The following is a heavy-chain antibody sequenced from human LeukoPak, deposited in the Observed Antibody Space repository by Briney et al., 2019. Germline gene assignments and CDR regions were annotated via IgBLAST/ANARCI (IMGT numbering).Heavy chain of an antibody. CDR1: GYTFTTYD. CDR2: MNPNSGNT. V-gene: IGHV1-8*01. Sequence: ASVKVSCKASGYTFTTYDINWVRQATGQGLEWMGWMNPNSGNTGYAQKFQGRVTMTRNTSISTAYMELRSLRSVDTAVYYCARGPNKSDGGNSGSAWFDPWGQGTLVTVSS. J-gene: IGHJ5*02. CDR3: ARGPNKSDGGNSGSAWFDP. D-gene: IGHD4-23*01.